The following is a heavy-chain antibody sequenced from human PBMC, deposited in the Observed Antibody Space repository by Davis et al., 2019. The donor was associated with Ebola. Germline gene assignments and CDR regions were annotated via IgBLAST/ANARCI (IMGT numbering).Heavy chain of an antibody. CDR2: IYYSGST. CDR3: ARTGLGFIDRYYYGMDV. D-gene: IGHD3-16*01. V-gene: IGHV4-30-4*01. J-gene: IGHJ6*02. CDR1: GGSISSGDYY. Sequence: MPSETLSLTCTVSGGSISSGDYYWSWIRQPPGKGLEWIGYIYYSGSTYYNPSLKSRVTISVDTSKNQFSLKLSSVTAADTAVYYCARTGLGFIDRYYYGMDVWGQGTTVTVSS.